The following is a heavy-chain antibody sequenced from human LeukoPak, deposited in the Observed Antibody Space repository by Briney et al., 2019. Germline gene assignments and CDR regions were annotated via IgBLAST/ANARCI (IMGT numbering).Heavy chain of an antibody. V-gene: IGHV3-30*07. J-gene: IGHJ4*02. D-gene: IGHD5-18*01. CDR3: ARGSMVSGTFDY. Sequence: SVKGRFTISRDNSKNTLHLQMNSLRAEDTAVYYCARGSMVSGTFDYWGQGTLVTVPS.